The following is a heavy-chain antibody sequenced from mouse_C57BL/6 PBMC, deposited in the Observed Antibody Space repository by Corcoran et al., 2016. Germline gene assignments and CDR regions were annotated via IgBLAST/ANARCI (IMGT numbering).Heavy chain of an antibody. D-gene: IGHD1-1*01. J-gene: IGHJ1*03. CDR1: GYTFTDYY. V-gene: IGHV1-26*01. Sequence: EVQLQHSGPELVKPGASVKIPCKASGYTFTDYYMNWVKQSHGKSLEWIGDINPNNGGTSYNQKFKGKATLTVDKSSSTAYMELRSLTSEDSAVYYCARGTPISTVAQWSFDVWGTGTTVTVSS. CDR2: INPNNGGT. CDR3: ARGTPISTVAQWSFDV.